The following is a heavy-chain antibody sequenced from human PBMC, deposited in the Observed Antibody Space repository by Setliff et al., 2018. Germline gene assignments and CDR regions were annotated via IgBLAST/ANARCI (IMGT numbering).Heavy chain of an antibody. J-gene: IGHJ4*02. Sequence: TLSLTCTVSVDSISSGFYYWNWIRQHPEKGLEWLGYIFHSGSTHYNSSLKSSITISIDTSKNHFSLELNSVTAADSAVYYCARVADGSGSFYLGFDYWGQGILVTVSS. D-gene: IGHD3-10*01. CDR1: VDSISSGFYY. V-gene: IGHV4-31*03. CDR3: ARVADGSGSFYLGFDY. CDR2: IFHSGST.